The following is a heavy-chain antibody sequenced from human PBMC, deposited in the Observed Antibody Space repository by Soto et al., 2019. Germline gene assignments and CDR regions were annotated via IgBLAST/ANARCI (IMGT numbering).Heavy chain of an antibody. CDR2: VSYDGIYD. Sequence: QVQLVESGGGVVQPGRSLRLSCAASGFMFSSYAMHWVRQAPGKGLEWVADVSYDGIYDYYADSVKGRFSIFRDNSKKMLYVQMNSLRAEDTAIYYCARSGGGRYPELDFWGQGTLVTVSS. V-gene: IGHV3-30*04. J-gene: IGHJ4*02. CDR1: GFMFSSYA. D-gene: IGHD3-16*02. CDR3: ARSGGGRYPELDF.